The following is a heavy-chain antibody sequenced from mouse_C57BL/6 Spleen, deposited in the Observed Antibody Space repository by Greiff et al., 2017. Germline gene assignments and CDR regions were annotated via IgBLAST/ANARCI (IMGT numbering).Heavy chain of an antibody. CDR2: ISDGGSYT. Sequence: EVKLMESGGGLVKPGGSVKLSCAASGFTFSSYAMSWVRQTPEKRLEWVATISDGGSYTYYPDNVKGRFTISRDNAKNNLYLQMSHLKSEDTAMYYCARDRSGTWDYWGQGTTLTVSS. V-gene: IGHV5-4*01. CDR1: GFTFSSYA. J-gene: IGHJ2*01. D-gene: IGHD1-3*01. CDR3: ARDRSGTWDY.